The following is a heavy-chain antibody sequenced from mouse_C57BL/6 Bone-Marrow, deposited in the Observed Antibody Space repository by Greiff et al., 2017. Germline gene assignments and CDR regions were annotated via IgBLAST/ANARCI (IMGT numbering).Heavy chain of an antibody. V-gene: IGHV12-3*01. Sequence: VQLVESGPGLVKPSQSLFLTCSITGFPITSGYYWFWIRQSPGKPLEWMGYITHSGETFYNPSLQGPISLTRETSKNQFFLQLNSVTTEDTAMYYCAGDGGFITPFAYWGQGTLVTVSA. CDR2: ITHSGET. CDR3: AGDGGFITPFAY. J-gene: IGHJ3*01. D-gene: IGHD1-1*01. CDR1: GFPITSGYY.